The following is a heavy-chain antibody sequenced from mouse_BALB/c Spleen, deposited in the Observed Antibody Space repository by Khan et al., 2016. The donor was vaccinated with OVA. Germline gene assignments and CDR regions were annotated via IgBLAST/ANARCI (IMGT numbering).Heavy chain of an antibody. D-gene: IGHD1-1*01. Sequence: DVQLVESGGGLVRPGGSLKLSCAASGFSFSSYSMSWVRQTPEKRLEWVATISSGGSYTYYPDSVKGRFTFSRDNAKNTPHLQVTSLSYEDTAMDYVTGHRGDYGISPYFDYWGQGTTLTVAS. CDR1: GFSFSSYS. V-gene: IGHV5-6-4*01. CDR2: ISSGGSYT. CDR3: TGHRGDYGISPYFDY. J-gene: IGHJ2*01.